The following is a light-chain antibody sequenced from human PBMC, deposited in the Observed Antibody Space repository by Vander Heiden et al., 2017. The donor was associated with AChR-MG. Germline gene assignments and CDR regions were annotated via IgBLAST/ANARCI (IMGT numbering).Light chain of an antibody. J-gene: IGKJ1*01. CDR2: GAS. CDR3: QQYNNWPPT. V-gene: IGKV3-15*01. CDR1: QSVSSN. Sequence: IVMTQSPATLSVSPGERATLSCRVSQSVSSNLAWYQQKPGQAPGLLIYGASTRATGIPARFSGSGSGTEFTLTISSLQSEDFAVYYCQQYNNWPPTFGQGTKVEIK.